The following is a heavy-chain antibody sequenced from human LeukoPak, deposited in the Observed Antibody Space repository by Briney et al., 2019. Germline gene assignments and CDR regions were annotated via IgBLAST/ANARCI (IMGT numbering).Heavy chain of an antibody. CDR3: ARGVNNVLDY. D-gene: IGHD1/OR15-1a*01. CDR2: IWYDGSNK. Sequence: GRSLRLSCAASGFTFSSYGMHWVRQAPGKGLEWVAVIWYDGSNKYYADSVKGRFTISRDNAKNTLYLQMNNQRAEDTAVYYCARGVNNVLDYWGQGTLVTVSS. V-gene: IGHV3-33*01. CDR1: GFTFSSYG. J-gene: IGHJ4*02.